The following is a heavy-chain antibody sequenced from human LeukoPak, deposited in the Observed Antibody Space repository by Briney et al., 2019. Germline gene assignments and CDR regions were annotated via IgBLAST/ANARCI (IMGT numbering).Heavy chain of an antibody. V-gene: IGHV3-7*03. CDR1: GFTFSRNW. D-gene: IGHD1-26*01. J-gene: IGHJ3*02. Sequence: GGSLRLSCAASGFTFSRNWMIWVRQTPGKRLEWVANINQDGSEKYYVDSVKGRFTISRDNAKNSLFLQMNSLRAEDAAVYYCARVGSGNFLGAFDIWGQGTMVTVSS. CDR3: ARVGSGNFLGAFDI. CDR2: INQDGSEK.